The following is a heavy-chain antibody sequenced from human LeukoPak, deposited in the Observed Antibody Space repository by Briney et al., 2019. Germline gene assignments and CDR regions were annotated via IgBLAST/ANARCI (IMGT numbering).Heavy chain of an antibody. J-gene: IGHJ4*02. Sequence: PGGSLRLSCVASGFSFSTYGMHWVRQAPGKGLEWVAAITYDGYYQYYANSVKGRFTISSDNSKSTLYLQMNSLRAEDTAVYYCAKDRSAGVRASPMDYWGQGTLVTVSP. CDR3: AKDRSAGVRASPMDY. CDR1: GFSFSTYG. V-gene: IGHV3-30*18. CDR2: ITYDGYYQ. D-gene: IGHD3-10*01.